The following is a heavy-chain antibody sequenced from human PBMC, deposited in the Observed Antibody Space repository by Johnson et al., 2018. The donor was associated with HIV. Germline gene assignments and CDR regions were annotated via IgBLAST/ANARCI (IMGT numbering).Heavy chain of an antibody. J-gene: IGHJ3*02. CDR3: ATLPGTYYYDSSGYYYGNDAFDI. V-gene: IGHV3-11*04. CDR2: ISSSGSTI. Sequence: QMQLVESGGGLVKPGGSLRLSCAASGFTFSDYYMSWIRQAPGKGLEWVSYISSSGSTIYYADSVKGRFTISSANAKNSLYLQMNSLRAEDTAVYYCATLPGTYYYDSSGYYYGNDAFDIWGQGTMVTVSS. D-gene: IGHD3-22*01. CDR1: GFTFSDYY.